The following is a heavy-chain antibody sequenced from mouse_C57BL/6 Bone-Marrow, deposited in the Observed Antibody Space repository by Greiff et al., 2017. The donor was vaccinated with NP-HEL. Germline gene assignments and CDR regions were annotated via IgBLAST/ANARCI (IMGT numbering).Heavy chain of an antibody. D-gene: IGHD2-4*01. V-gene: IGHV5-17*01. Sequence: EVKLMESGGGLVKPGGSLKLSCAASGFTFSDYGMHWVRQAPEKGLEWVAYISSGSSTIYYADTVKGRFTISRDNAKNTLFLQMTSLRSEDTAMYYCARRLRRVMDYWGQGTSVTVSS. J-gene: IGHJ4*01. CDR2: ISSGSSTI. CDR3: ARRLRRVMDY. CDR1: GFTFSDYG.